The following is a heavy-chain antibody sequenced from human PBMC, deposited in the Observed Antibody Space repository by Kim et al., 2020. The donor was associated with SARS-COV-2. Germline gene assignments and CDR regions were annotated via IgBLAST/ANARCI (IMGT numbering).Heavy chain of an antibody. CDR3: AIDLAIVVVPAADEQYYYYYGMDV. V-gene: IGHV1-69*13. CDR2: IIPIFGTA. Sequence: SVKVSCKASGGTFSSYAISWVRQAPGQGLEWMGGIIPIFGTANYAQKFQGRVTITADESTSTAYMELSSLRSEDTAVYYCAIDLAIVVVPAADEQYYYYYGMDVWGQGTTVTVSS. J-gene: IGHJ6*02. D-gene: IGHD2-2*01. CDR1: GGTFSSYA.